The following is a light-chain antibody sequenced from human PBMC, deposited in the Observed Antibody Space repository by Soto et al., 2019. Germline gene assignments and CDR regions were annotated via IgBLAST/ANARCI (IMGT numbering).Light chain of an antibody. CDR2: KAS. J-gene: IGKJ1*01. V-gene: IGKV1-5*03. CDR1: QSVGSW. Sequence: DIQMTQSPSTLSASVGDRVTITCRASQSVGSWLAWYQQKPGKAPKLLIYKASSLDSGVPSRFSGIVSGTEFSLTIIFLQPDYFAFYHFQQYGSSSPWTFGQGTKVEIK. CDR3: QQYGSSSPWT.